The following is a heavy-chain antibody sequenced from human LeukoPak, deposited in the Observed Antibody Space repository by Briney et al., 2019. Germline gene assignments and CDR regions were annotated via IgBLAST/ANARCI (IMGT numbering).Heavy chain of an antibody. J-gene: IGHJ3*02. D-gene: IGHD6-13*01. CDR2: IYYSGST. CDR3: ARLAAAGTIDAFDI. Sequence: SETLSLTCTVSGGSISSYYWSWIRQPPGKGLEWIGYIYYSGSTNYNPSLKSRVTISVDTSKNQFSLKLSSVTAADTAVYYCARLAAAGTIDAFDIWGQGTMVTVSS. CDR1: GGSISSYY. V-gene: IGHV4-59*08.